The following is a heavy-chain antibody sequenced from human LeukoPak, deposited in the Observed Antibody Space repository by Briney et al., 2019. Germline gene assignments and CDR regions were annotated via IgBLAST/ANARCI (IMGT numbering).Heavy chain of an antibody. CDR1: GGSFSGYY. V-gene: IGHV4-34*01. CDR2: INHSGST. Sequence: SETLSLTCAVYGGSFSGYYWSWIRQPPGKGLEWIGEINHSGSTNYNPSLKSRVTISVDTSKNQFSLKLSSVTAADTAVYYCARGRGYSGYDLMTCYYYGMDVWGQGTTVTVSS. D-gene: IGHD5-12*01. CDR3: ARGRGYSGYDLMTCYYYGMDV. J-gene: IGHJ6*02.